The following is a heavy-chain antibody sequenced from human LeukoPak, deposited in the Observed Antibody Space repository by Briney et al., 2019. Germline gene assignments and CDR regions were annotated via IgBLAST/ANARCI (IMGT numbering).Heavy chain of an antibody. Sequence: GGSLRLSCAASGFTLSSYSMNWVRQAPGKGLEWVSYISSSSSTIYYADSVKGRFTFSRDNAKNSQYLQMNSLRDEDMAVYYCARGSPYYDSSGYSDYWGQGTLVTVSS. CDR2: ISSSSSTI. CDR3: ARGSPYYDSSGYSDY. V-gene: IGHV3-48*02. J-gene: IGHJ4*02. D-gene: IGHD3-22*01. CDR1: GFTLSSYS.